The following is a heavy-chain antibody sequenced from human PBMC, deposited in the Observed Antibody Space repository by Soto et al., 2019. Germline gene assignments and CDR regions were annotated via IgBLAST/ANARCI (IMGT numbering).Heavy chain of an antibody. CDR3: AHRYGGNFYRWYFDF. Sequence: QITLEESGPTLVKPTQTLTLTCTFSGFSLSTSGAGVGWIRQPAGKALEWLALISWKDDKRYNPGLKSRLSITKDTFKSQVVLTMTNVDPVDTATYFCAHRYGGNFYRWYFDFWGQGTLVTVSS. D-gene: IGHD4-17*01. V-gene: IGHV2-5*01. CDR1: GFSLSTSGAG. J-gene: IGHJ4*02. CDR2: ISWKDDK.